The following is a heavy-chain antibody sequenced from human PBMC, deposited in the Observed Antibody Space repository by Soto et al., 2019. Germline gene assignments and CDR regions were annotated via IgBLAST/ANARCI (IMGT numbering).Heavy chain of an antibody. CDR1: GYSFTNYW. V-gene: IGHV5-51*01. J-gene: IGHJ4*02. Sequence: ESLKISCKGSGYSFTNYWIGWVRQMPGRGLEWMGIIYPGDSDIRYSPSFQGQVTISADKSISTAYLQWSSLKASDTAIFYCAARHCSGGSCYHFYFEYWGQGTLVTVSS. CDR2: IYPGDSDI. D-gene: IGHD2-15*01. CDR3: AARHCSGGSCYHFYFEY.